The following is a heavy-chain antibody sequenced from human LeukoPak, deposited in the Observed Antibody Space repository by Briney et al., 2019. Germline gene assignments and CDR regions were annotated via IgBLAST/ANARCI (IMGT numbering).Heavy chain of an antibody. CDR3: ARAPIEGFDP. Sequence: SETLPLTCAVYGGSFSGYYWSWIGQPAGKGLEWIGRISTSGSTNYNPSLRSRVTISVDTSKNQFSLKLNSVTAADTAVYYCARAPIEGFDPWGQGTLVPVSS. J-gene: IGHJ5*02. D-gene: IGHD5-12*01. CDR2: ISTSGST. CDR1: GGSFSGYY. V-gene: IGHV4-59*10.